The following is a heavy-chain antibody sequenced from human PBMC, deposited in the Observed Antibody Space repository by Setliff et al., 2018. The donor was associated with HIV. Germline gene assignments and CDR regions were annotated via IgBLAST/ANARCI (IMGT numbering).Heavy chain of an antibody. CDR1: GLTFSNSW. D-gene: IGHD1-26*01. CDR2: IKKDGSEK. J-gene: IGHJ4*02. CDR3: ARDPEPTGFSGSFGY. Sequence: SGGSLRLSCAASGLTFSNSWMTWVRQAPGKGLEWVANIKKDGSEKYYVDSVKGRFTISRDNAKNSLFLQMSRLRVEDTARYYCARDPEPTGFSGSFGYWGQGTLVTVSS. V-gene: IGHV3-7*03.